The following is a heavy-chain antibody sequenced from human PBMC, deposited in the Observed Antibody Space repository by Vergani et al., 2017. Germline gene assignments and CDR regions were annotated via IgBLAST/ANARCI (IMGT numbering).Heavy chain of an antibody. Sequence: EVQLVQSGAEVKKPGESLKISCKGSGYSFSSYWIGWVRQMPGKGLEWMGFIYPGDSDTRYRPSFQGQVTISADKSISTAYLQWSSLKASDTAMYYCARAPMIAPVFEDYWGQGTLVTVSS. CDR2: IYPGDSDT. CDR1: GYSFSSYW. CDR3: ARAPMIAPVFEDY. V-gene: IGHV5-51*01. J-gene: IGHJ4*02. D-gene: IGHD3-22*01.